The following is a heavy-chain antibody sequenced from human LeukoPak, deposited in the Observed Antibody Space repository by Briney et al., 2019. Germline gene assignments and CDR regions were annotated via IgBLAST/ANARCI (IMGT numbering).Heavy chain of an antibody. CDR1: GFTFSSYA. J-gene: IGHJ5*02. CDR2: ISYDGSNK. V-gene: IGHV3-30-3*01. CDR3: AKDLHYGSGSYSPRWFDP. Sequence: GGSLRLSCAASGFTFSSYAFHWVRQAPGKGLEWVAVISYDGSNKYYADSVKGRFTISRDNSKNTLYLQMNSLRAEDTAVYYCAKDLHYGSGSYSPRWFDPWGQGTLVTVSS. D-gene: IGHD3-10*01.